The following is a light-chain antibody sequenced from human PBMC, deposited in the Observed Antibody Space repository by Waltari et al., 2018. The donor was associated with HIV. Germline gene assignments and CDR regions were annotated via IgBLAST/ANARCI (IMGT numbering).Light chain of an antibody. Sequence: QSVLTQSPSASGTPGQRVTISCSASSSTTVSNYVYWYQQLPGTAPKLLLYRNNQRPSGVPDRFSGSKSGTSASLAISGLRSEDEAHYYCATWTDSLSGVVFGGGTKLRVL. CDR2: RNN. CDR1: SSTTVSNY. J-gene: IGLJ2*01. CDR3: ATWTDSLSGVV. V-gene: IGLV1-47*01.